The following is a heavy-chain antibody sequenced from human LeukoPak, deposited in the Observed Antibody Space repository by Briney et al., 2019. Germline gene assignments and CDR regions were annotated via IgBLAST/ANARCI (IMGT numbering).Heavy chain of an antibody. D-gene: IGHD2-21*01. V-gene: IGHV3-7*04. CDR3: VKGDWYFES. J-gene: IGHJ4*02. CDR2: VNQDGTEK. CDR1: GFNFGDSR. Sequence: GGSLRLSCAASGFNFGDSRMTWVRQGPGKGLQWVANVNQDGTEKHFLDSVEGRFTISRDNAKKSLYLQMSSLRPEDTALYFCVKGDWYFESWGQGTLVTVSS.